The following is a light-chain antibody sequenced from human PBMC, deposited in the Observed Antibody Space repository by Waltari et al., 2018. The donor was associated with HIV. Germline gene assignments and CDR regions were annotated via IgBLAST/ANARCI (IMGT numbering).Light chain of an antibody. CDR1: SGLDVALYR. J-gene: IGLJ2*01. CDR3: VIWHNSAWV. CDR2: YKSDSDK. V-gene: IGLV5-45*01. Sequence: QAVLTQRASLSASPGASASPTCTLRSGLDVALYRLFWYQQKPVSPPQSLLGYKSDSDKQQGSGVPSRFSGSKDASANAGILLISGLQSGDEADYYCVIWHNSAWVFGGGTKLTVL.